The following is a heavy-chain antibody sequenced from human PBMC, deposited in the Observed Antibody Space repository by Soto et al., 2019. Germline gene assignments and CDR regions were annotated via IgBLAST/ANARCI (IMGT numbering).Heavy chain of an antibody. CDR1: GFTFSSYG. D-gene: IGHD3-22*01. Sequence: GGSLRLSCAASGFTFSSYGMHWVRQAPGKGLEWVAVISYDGSNKYYADSVKGRFTISRDNSKNTLYLQMNSLRAEDTAVYYCAKDLWFLAGYFQHWGQGTLVTVSS. J-gene: IGHJ1*01. CDR3: AKDLWFLAGYFQH. CDR2: ISYDGSNK. V-gene: IGHV3-30*18.